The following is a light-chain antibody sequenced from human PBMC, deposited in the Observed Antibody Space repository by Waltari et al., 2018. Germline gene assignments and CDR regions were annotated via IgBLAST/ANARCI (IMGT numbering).Light chain of an antibody. CDR2: DKS. CDR1: SSTIGAGYG. V-gene: IGLV1-40*01. Sequence: QSVLTQPPSLSGAPGQRVTISCTGSSSTIGAGYGVQWYQQFPGTAPKLLIYDKSKRHSGSLARCSGSKSGTSAYLAITGLQAEDEADYYCQSYDSSLRGFYVFGTGTKVTV. J-gene: IGLJ1*01. CDR3: QSYDSSLRGFYV.